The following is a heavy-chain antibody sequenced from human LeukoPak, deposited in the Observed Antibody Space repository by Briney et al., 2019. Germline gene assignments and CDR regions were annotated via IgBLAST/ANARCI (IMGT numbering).Heavy chain of an antibody. CDR2: IYSGGST. J-gene: IGHJ4*02. V-gene: IGHV3-53*01. CDR1: GFTVSSNY. D-gene: IGHD6-13*01. CDR3: AREIKDSSLSYYFDY. Sequence: GGSLRLSCAASGFTVSSNYMSWVRQAPGKGLEWVSVIYSGGSTYYADFVKGRFTISRDNSKNTLYLQMNSLRAEDTAVYYCAREIKDSSLSYYFDYWGQGTLVTVSS.